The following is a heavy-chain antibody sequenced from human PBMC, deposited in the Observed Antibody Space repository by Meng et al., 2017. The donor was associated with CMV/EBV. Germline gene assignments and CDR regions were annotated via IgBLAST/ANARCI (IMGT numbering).Heavy chain of an antibody. D-gene: IGHD2-15*01. CDR1: GGSITISNW. CDR2: FSRSGST. Sequence: GSLRLSCAVSGGSITISNWWSWVRQPPGKGLEWIGEFSRSGSTNYSPSLKSRVTMSLDKSKNQFSLQLSSVTAADTAVYYCATQDAFCSVFWGQGALVTVSS. V-gene: IGHV4-4*02. J-gene: IGHJ4*02. CDR3: ATQDAFCSVF.